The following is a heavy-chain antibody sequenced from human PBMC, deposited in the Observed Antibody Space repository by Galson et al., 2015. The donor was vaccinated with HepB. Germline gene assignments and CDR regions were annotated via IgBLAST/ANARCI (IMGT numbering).Heavy chain of an antibody. CDR3: ARQRDHGWGSFMEY. J-gene: IGHJ4*02. D-gene: IGHD3-10*01. V-gene: IGHV5-51*01. CDR1: GYNFYTYW. CDR2: IYPGDSET. Sequence: QSGAEVKKSGESLKISCQGSGYNFYTYWIGWVRHVPGKGMEWMGIIYPGDSETRYSPSFQGQVTLSVDKSISTAYLQWGSLRSSDTGTYYCARQRDHGWGSFMEYWGRGTRVTVSS.